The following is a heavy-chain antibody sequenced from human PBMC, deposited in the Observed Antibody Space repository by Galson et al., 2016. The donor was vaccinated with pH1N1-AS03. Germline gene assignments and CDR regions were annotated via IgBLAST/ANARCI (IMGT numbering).Heavy chain of an antibody. Sequence: SLRLSCAGSTFIARSNYMSWVRQAPGRGLEWVSATSSSGGSTYYAESVKGRFTITRDYSKNTVDLQMNSLRAEDTAVCYCAKDRNDYRLHYFSGSDVWGQGTTVIVSS. CDR3: AKDRNDYRLHYFSGSDV. D-gene: IGHD1-1*01. J-gene: IGHJ6*02. CDR2: TSSSGGST. CDR1: TFIARSNY. V-gene: IGHV3-23*01.